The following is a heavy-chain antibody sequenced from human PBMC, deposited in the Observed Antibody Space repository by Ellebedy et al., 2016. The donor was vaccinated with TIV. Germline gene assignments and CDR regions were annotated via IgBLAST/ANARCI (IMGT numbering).Heavy chain of an antibody. CDR1: GGTFSSYA. J-gene: IGHJ4*02. CDR2: INPNSGGT. V-gene: IGHV1-2*02. CDR3: ARGQWLVRPLDY. Sequence: ASVKVSCKASGGTFSSYAISWVRQAPGQGLEWMGWINPNSGGTNYAQKFQGRVTMTRGTSISTAYMELSRLRSDDTAVYYCARGQWLVRPLDYWGQGTLVTVSS. D-gene: IGHD6-19*01.